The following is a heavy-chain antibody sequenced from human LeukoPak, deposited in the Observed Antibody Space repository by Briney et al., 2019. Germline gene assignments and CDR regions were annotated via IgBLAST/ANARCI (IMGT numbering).Heavy chain of an antibody. Sequence: GESLKISCKGSGYSFTSYWIGWVRQMPGKGLEWMGIIYPSDSDTRYSPSFQGQVTISADKSISTAYLQWSSLKASDTAMYYCARQGDYDSSGYYPNWFDPWGQGTLVSVSS. D-gene: IGHD3-22*01. J-gene: IGHJ5*02. CDR2: IYPSDSDT. CDR3: ARQGDYDSSGYYPNWFDP. V-gene: IGHV5-51*01. CDR1: GYSFTSYW.